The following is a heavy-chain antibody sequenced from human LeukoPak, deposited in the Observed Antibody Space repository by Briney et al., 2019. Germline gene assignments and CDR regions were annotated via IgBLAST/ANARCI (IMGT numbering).Heavy chain of an antibody. Sequence: SETLSLTCTVSGGSVSSSSYYWGWIRQPPGKGLEWIGSIYYSGSTYYNPSLKSRVTISVDTSKNQFSLKLSSVTAADTAVYYCARAVAAAGTSPFDYWGQGTLVTVSS. CDR3: ARAVAAAGTSPFDY. CDR1: GGSVSSSSYY. V-gene: IGHV4-39*07. CDR2: IYYSGST. D-gene: IGHD6-13*01. J-gene: IGHJ4*02.